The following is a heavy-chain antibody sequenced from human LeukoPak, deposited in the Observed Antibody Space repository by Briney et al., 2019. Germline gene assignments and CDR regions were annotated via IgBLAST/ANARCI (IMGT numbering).Heavy chain of an antibody. Sequence: GGSLRLSCAASGFTLSSYDMHWVRQATGKGLEWVSAIGTAGNTYYPGSVRGRFTISRENAKNSLYLQMNSLRAGDTAVYYCARAHSGWYDYWGQGTLVTVSS. V-gene: IGHV3-13*04. D-gene: IGHD6-19*01. CDR3: ARAHSGWYDY. CDR1: GFTLSSYD. J-gene: IGHJ4*02. CDR2: IGTAGNT.